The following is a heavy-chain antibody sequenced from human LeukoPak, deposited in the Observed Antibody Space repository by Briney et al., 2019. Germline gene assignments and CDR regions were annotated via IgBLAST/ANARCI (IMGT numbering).Heavy chain of an antibody. CDR1: GGTFSNYA. CDR3: ARPRTYYDFWRGYPPFDY. J-gene: IGHJ4*02. CDR2: IITNFGTT. V-gene: IGHV1-69*13. D-gene: IGHD3-3*01. Sequence: SVKVSCKASGGTFSNYAINWMRQAPGEGLEWLGGIITNFGTTNYAQKYQGRVTITADESTSTVYMELSSLRSEDAAVYYCARPRTYYDFWRGYPPFDYWGQGTLVTVSS.